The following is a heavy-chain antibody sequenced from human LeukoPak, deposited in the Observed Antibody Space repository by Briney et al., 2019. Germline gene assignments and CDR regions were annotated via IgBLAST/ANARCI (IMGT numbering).Heavy chain of an antibody. CDR2: ISSSSSYI. CDR1: GFFFSTYT. Sequence: GGSLRLSCAASGFFFSTYTVTWVRQAPGKGLEWVASISSSSSYINYADSVKGRFTIFRDNAKNSLYLQMNSLRAEDTAVYYCARDGSADEPDYYDYYMDVWGKGTTVTVSS. V-gene: IGHV3-21*01. CDR3: ARDGSADEPDYYDYYMDV. J-gene: IGHJ6*03. D-gene: IGHD3-16*01.